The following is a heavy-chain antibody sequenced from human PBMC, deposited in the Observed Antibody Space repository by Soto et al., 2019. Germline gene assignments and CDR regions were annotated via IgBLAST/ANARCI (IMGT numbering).Heavy chain of an antibody. D-gene: IGHD6-13*01. Sequence: ASVKVSCKASGYTFTGYYMHWVRQAPGQGLEWMGWINPNSGGTNYAQKFQGRVTMTRDTSVSTAYMELSRLRSDDTAVYYCARWGAYSSSSIDYWGQGTLVTVSS. V-gene: IGHV1-2*02. J-gene: IGHJ4*02. CDR1: GYTFTGYY. CDR3: ARWGAYSSSSIDY. CDR2: INPNSGGT.